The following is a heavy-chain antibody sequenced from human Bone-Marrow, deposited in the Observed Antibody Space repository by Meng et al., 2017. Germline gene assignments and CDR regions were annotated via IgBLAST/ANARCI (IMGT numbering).Heavy chain of an antibody. D-gene: IGHD6-19*01. Sequence: GESLKISCAVSGVTFSGSDIHWVRQASGKGLEWVGRISSKVNSFATAYPASVKGRFTISRDDSKNTAYLQMNSLITEDTALYYCTMYSSCHIWGQGTLVTVSS. CDR2: ISSKVNSFAT. J-gene: IGHJ3*02. V-gene: IGHV3-73*01. CDR1: GVTFSGSD. CDR3: TMYSSCHI.